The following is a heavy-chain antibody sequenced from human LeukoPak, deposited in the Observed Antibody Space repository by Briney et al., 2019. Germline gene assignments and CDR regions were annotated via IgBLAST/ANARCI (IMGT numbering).Heavy chain of an antibody. Sequence: SETLSLTCAVYGGSFSGYYWSWIRQPPGKGLEWIGEINHSGSTNYNPSLKSRVTISVDTSKNQFSLKLSSVTAADTAVYYCAGTYYYDSSGYYHYSLWGQGTLVTVSS. D-gene: IGHD3-22*01. CDR2: INHSGST. CDR1: GGSFSGYY. J-gene: IGHJ4*02. V-gene: IGHV4-34*01. CDR3: AGTYYYDSSGYYHYSL.